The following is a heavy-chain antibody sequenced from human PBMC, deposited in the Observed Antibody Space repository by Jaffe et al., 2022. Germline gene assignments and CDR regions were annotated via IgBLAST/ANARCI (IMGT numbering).Heavy chain of an antibody. J-gene: IGHJ6*03. D-gene: IGHD3-10*01. CDR2: IKQDGSEK. CDR1: GFTFISYW. V-gene: IGHV3-7*01. Sequence: EVQLVESGGGLVQPGGSLRLSCAASGFTFISYWMSWVRQAPGKGLEWVANIKQDGSEKYYVDSVKGRFTISRDNAKNSLYLQMNSLRAEDTAVYYCARDHLYYYGSGSYSYYYYYMDVWGKGTTVTVSS. CDR3: ARDHLYYYGSGSYSYYYYYMDV.